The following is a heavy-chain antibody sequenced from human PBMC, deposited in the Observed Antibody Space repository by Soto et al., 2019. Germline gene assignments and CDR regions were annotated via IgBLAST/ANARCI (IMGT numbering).Heavy chain of an antibody. Sequence: ELQLVETGGGLIQTGGSLRLSCAASGFSISSNYIAWVLQPPGKGLEWVSTTFSGGNTEYAASVKGRCSISRDNYKNTLYLHMDNLRVEDKAVYYCARKPPSAIQGWACGMDVWGQWTTVSVSS. CDR3: ARKPPSAIQGWACGMDV. CDR1: GFSISSNY. D-gene: IGHD2-21*01. J-gene: IGHJ6*02. V-gene: IGHV3-53*02. CDR2: TFSGGNT.